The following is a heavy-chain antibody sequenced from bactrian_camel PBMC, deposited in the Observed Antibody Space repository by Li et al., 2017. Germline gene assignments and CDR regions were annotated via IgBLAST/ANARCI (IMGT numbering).Heavy chain of an antibody. D-gene: IGHD8*01. Sequence: HVQLVESGGDSAQAGGSLRLSCVASGNTGNCMGWFRQASQDKEREVVAATGPSNTWYADSVKGRFTLSKDGDKDTQYLQMNSLKPVDTAMYYCAARRHGECYFWANNWSRATWYDHWGQGTQVTVS. CDR2: TGPSNT. J-gene: IGHJ4*01. V-gene: IGHV3S53*01. CDR3: AARRHGECYFWANNWSRATWYDH. CDR1: GNTGNC.